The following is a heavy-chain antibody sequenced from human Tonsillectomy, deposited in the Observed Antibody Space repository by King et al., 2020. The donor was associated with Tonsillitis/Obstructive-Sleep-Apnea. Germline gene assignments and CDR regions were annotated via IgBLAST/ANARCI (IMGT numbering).Heavy chain of an antibody. Sequence: VQLQQSGAEVKRPGESLKISCKGSGFHFASYWIAWVRQMPGKGLEWMGIIYHHDSDIKYSPSFQGQVTISADRSINTAYLQWSSLKASDTAMYYCARRSDYYYMDVWGKGTTVSVSS. CDR3: ARRSDYYYMDV. D-gene: IGHD1-26*01. J-gene: IGHJ6*03. CDR2: IYHHDSDI. CDR1: GFHFASYW. V-gene: IGHV5-51*01.